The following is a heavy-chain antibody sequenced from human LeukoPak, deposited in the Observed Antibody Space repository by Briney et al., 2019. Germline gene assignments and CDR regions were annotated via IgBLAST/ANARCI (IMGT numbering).Heavy chain of an antibody. CDR3: ARDGYDFWSGYYPIFDY. Sequence: GGSLRLSCAASGFTFSSYGMHWVRQAPGKGLEWVAVIWYDGSNKYYADSVKGRFTISRDNSKNTLYLQMNGLRAEDTAVYYCARDGYDFWSGYYPIFDYWGQGTLVTVSS. V-gene: IGHV3-33*01. CDR1: GFTFSSYG. J-gene: IGHJ4*02. D-gene: IGHD3-3*01. CDR2: IWYDGSNK.